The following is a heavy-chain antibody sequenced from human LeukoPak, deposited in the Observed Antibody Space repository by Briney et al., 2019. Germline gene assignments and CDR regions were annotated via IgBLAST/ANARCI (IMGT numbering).Heavy chain of an antibody. CDR1: GLTFSIYS. CDR3: ASGGNWFDP. CDR2: ISSSSSYI. Sequence: GGSLRLSCAASGLTFSIYSMNWVRQAPGKGLEWVSSISSSSSYIYYADSVKGRFTISRDNAKNSLYLQMNSLRAEDTAVYYCASGGNWFDPWGQGTLVTVSS. V-gene: IGHV3-21*01. D-gene: IGHD4-23*01. J-gene: IGHJ5*02.